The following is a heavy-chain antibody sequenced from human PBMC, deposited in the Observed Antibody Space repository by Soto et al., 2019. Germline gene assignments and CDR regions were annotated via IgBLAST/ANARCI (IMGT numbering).Heavy chain of an antibody. CDR1: GFTVSSNY. CDR2: IYSGGSA. Sequence: GGSLRLSCAASGFTVSSNYMSWVRQAPGKGLEWVSVIYSGGSAYYADSVKGRFTISRDNSKNTLYLQMNSLRAEDTAVYYCARNYYDSGGGFDYWGQGTLVTVSS. V-gene: IGHV3-53*01. CDR3: ARNYYDSGGGFDY. D-gene: IGHD3-22*01. J-gene: IGHJ4*02.